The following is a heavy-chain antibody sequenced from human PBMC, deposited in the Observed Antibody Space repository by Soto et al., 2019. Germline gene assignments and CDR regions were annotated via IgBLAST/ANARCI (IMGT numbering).Heavy chain of an antibody. CDR2: ISSSSSTI. CDR3: ARDLRMVAEFYYFDY. Sequence: QVQLVESGGALVKPGGSLRLSCAASGFTSWDYDMSWIRQAPGKGLEWVSYISSSSSTIYYADSVKGRFTISRDNAKNSLYLQMNSLRDEDTAVYYCARDLRMVAEFYYFDYWGQGTLVTVSS. V-gene: IGHV3-11*04. D-gene: IGHD5-12*01. J-gene: IGHJ4*02. CDR1: GFTSWDYD.